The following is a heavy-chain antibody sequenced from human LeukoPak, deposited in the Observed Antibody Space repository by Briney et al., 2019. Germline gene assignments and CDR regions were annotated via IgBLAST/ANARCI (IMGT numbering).Heavy chain of an antibody. D-gene: IGHD3-9*01. Sequence: GASVKVSCKASGYTFTSYGISWVRQAPGQRLEWMGWINAGNGNTKYSQKFQGRVTITRDTSASTAYMELSSLRSEDTAVYYCARRILTGYHFDYWGQGTLVTVSS. CDR3: ARRILTGYHFDY. V-gene: IGHV1-3*01. CDR1: GYTFTSYG. J-gene: IGHJ4*02. CDR2: INAGNGNT.